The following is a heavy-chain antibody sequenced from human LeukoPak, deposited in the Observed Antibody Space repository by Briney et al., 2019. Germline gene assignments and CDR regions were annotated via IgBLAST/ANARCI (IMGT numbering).Heavy chain of an antibody. V-gene: IGHV3-9*01. CDR3: ASDRVFYGLDV. Sequence: GRSLRLSCAASGFTFDDYAMPWVRQAPGKGLEWVSGISWNSGSIGYADSVKGRFTISRDNARNTLYLQMNSLRPEDTAIYYCASDRVFYGLDVWGQGTTVTVSS. J-gene: IGHJ6*02. CDR1: GFTFDDYA. CDR2: ISWNSGSI.